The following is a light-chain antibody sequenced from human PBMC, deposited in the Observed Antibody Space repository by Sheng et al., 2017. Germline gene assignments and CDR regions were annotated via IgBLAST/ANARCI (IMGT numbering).Light chain of an antibody. J-gene: IGKJ4*01. V-gene: IGKV3-15*01. CDR3: QQYNKWPLP. CDR2: GAS. Sequence: EIVLTQSPGTLSLSPGDRATLSCRASQSVISNYLAWYQQKPGQAPRLLIYGASTRATGVPARFSGSGSGTELTLTISSLQSEDSAVYYCQQYNKWPLPFGGGTKVELK. CDR1: QSVISNY.